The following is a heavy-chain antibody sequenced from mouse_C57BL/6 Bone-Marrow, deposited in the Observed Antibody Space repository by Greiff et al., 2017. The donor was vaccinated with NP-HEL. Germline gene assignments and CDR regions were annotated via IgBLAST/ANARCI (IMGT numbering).Heavy chain of an antibody. Sequence: VQLQQPGAELVRPGTSVKLSCKASGYTFTSYWMHWVKQRPGQGLEWIGVIDPSDSYTNYNHKFKGKATLTVDTSSSPAYMQLSSLTSEDSAVYYCASSGSGYYGNYGFAYWGQGTLVTVSA. CDR2: IDPSDSYT. CDR3: ASSGSGYYGNYGFAY. V-gene: IGHV1-59*01. CDR1: GYTFTSYW. D-gene: IGHD2-1*01. J-gene: IGHJ3*01.